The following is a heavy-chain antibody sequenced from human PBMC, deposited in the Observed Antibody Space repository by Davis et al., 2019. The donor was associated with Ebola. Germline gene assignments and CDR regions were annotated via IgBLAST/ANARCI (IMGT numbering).Heavy chain of an antibody. V-gene: IGHV3-23*01. Sequence: PGGSLRLSCAASGFTFGSYDMSWVRQAPGKGLEWVSDISGSGGRTYYADSVKGRFTISRDNSKNTLYLQMNSLRAEDTAVYYCAKDEGRSSSPDYWGQGTLVTVSS. CDR2: ISGSGGRT. CDR3: AKDEGRSSSPDY. J-gene: IGHJ4*02. CDR1: GFTFGSYD. D-gene: IGHD6-6*01.